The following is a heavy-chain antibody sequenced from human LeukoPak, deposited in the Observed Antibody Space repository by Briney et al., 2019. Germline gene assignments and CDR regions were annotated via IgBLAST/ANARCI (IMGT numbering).Heavy chain of an antibody. V-gene: IGHV4-59*01. CDR1: GGSISSYY. J-gene: IGHJ5*02. CDR2: IYYSGST. Sequence: SETLSLTCTVSGGSISSYYWSWIRQPPGKGLEWIGYIYYSGSTKYNPSLKSRVTISLDTSKNQFSLKLSSVTAADTAVYYCARGGDRSSWLTWFDPWGQGTLVTVSS. D-gene: IGHD6-13*01. CDR3: ARGGDRSSWLTWFDP.